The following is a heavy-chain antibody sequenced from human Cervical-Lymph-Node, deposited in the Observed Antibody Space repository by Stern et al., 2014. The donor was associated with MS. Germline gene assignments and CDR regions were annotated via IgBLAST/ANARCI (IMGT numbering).Heavy chain of an antibody. Sequence: QDQLVQSGAEVERPGASVKVSCKASGYTFTAYFLHWVRQAPGHGLAWMGWISPKTGSATYAQKFQDRVTMTRDTSINTGYMEVSSLRSDDTAVYYCARDRGSYSDYWGQGTLVAVSS. CDR3: ARDRGSYSDY. V-gene: IGHV1-2*02. CDR2: ISPKTGSA. CDR1: GYTFTAYF. J-gene: IGHJ4*02. D-gene: IGHD1-26*01.